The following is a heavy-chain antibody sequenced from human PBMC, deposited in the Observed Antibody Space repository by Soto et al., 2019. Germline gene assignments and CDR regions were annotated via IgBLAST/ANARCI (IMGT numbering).Heavy chain of an antibody. CDR1: GFSFSSYA. J-gene: IGHJ4*02. D-gene: IGHD3-3*01. CDR2: ISSNGGST. Sequence: PGGSLRLSCAASGFSFSSYAMHWVRQAPGKGLEYVSAISSNGGSTYYANSVKGRFTISRDNSKNTLYLQMGSLRAEDMAVYYCARAVLAGYDFWSGYYFDYWGQGTLVTVSS. CDR3: ARAVLAGYDFWSGYYFDY. V-gene: IGHV3-64*01.